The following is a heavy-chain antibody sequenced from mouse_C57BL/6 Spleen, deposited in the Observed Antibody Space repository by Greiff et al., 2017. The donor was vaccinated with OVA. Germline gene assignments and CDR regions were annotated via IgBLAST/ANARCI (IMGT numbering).Heavy chain of an antibody. J-gene: IGHJ3*01. V-gene: IGHV1-59*01. CDR2: IDPSDSYT. CDR3: ARTANQAWFAY. Sequence: VQLQQSGAELVRPGTSVKLSCKASGYTFTSYWMHWVKQRPGQGLEWIGVIDPSDSYTNYNQKFKGKATLTVDTSSSTAYMQLSSLTSEDSAVYYCARTANQAWFAYWGQGTLVTVSA. CDR1: GYTFTSYW. D-gene: IGHD6-1*01.